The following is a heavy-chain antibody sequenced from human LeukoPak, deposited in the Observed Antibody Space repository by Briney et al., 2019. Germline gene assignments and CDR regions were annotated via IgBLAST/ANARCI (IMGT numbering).Heavy chain of an antibody. CDR1: GFTFSSYG. J-gene: IGHJ4*02. V-gene: IGHV3-33*01. CDR3: ARDTDILTGYYLLDY. D-gene: IGHD3-9*01. CDR2: IWYDGSNK. Sequence: LPGRSLRLSCAASGFTFSSYGMHWVRQAPGKGLEWVAVIWYDGSNKYYADSVKGRFTIPRDNSKNTLYLQMNSLRAEDTAVYYCARDTDILTGYYLLDYWGQGTLVTVSS.